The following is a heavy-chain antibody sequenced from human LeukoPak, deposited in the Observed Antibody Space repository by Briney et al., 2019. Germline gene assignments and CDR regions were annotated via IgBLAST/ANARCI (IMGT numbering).Heavy chain of an antibody. CDR3: ARLGYCSSTSCYLPYYYYYMDV. CDR2: ISSSGSTI. Sequence: PGGSLRLSCAASGFTFSDYYMSWIRQAPGKGLEWVSYISSSGSTIYYADSVKGRFTISRDNAKNSLYLQMNSLRAEDTAVYYCARLGYCSSTSCYLPYYYYYMDVWGKGTTVTVSS. D-gene: IGHD2-2*01. V-gene: IGHV3-11*04. J-gene: IGHJ6*03. CDR1: GFTFSDYY.